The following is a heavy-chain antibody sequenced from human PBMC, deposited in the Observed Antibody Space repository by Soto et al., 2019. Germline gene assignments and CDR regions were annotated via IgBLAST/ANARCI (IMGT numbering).Heavy chain of an antibody. V-gene: IGHV1-18*01. CDR1: GYTFTSYG. Sequence: ASVKVSCKASGYTFTSYGISWVRQAPGQGLEWMGWISAYNGNTNYAQKLQGRVTMTTDTSTSTAYMELRSLRSDDTAVYYCAREQYYDILTGYHYYYYYGMDVWGQGTTVTSP. D-gene: IGHD3-9*01. CDR3: AREQYYDILTGYHYYYYYGMDV. CDR2: ISAYNGNT. J-gene: IGHJ6*02.